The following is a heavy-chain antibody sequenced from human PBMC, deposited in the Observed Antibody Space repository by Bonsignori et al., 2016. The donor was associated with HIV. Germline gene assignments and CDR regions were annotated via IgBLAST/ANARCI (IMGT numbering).Heavy chain of an antibody. V-gene: IGHV4-59*01. CDR3: ARGRSSGWFGALYYMDV. CDR1: GGSISSYY. Sequence: SETLSLTCTVSGGSISSYYWSWIRQPPGKGLEWIGYIYYSGSTNYNPSLKSRVTISVDTSKNQFSLKLSSVTAADTAVYYCARGRSSGWFGALYYMDVWGKGTTVTVSS. CDR2: IYYSGST. D-gene: IGHD6-19*01. J-gene: IGHJ6*03.